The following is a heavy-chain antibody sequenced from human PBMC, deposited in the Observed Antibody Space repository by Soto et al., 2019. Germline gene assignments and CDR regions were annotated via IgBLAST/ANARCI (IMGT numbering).Heavy chain of an antibody. CDR3: ARNGGSTWYYFDS. Sequence: QVQLQQWGAGLLKPSETLSLTCAVNGGSFTGYYGAWMRQSPGKGLEWIGEISHSGRTNYNPSLTSRVXXQXDXXKNQFSLKVSSVTAADTGMYYCARNGGSTWYYFDSWGQGTVVTVSS. D-gene: IGHD6-13*01. J-gene: IGHJ4*02. V-gene: IGHV4-34*01. CDR2: ISHSGRT. CDR1: GGSFTGYY.